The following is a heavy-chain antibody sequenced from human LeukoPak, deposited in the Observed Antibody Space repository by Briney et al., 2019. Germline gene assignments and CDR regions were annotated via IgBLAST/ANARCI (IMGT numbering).Heavy chain of an antibody. Sequence: GGSLRLSCAAAGSTFSSYAMSWVSQAPGKGLEWVSAISVSGGSTYYADSVKGRFTISRDNCKNTMYLQMNSLRAEDTDVYYCAKGLDSSGPYYFDYWGQGTLVTVSS. V-gene: IGHV3-23*01. CDR2: ISVSGGST. CDR1: GSTFSSYA. D-gene: IGHD3-22*01. J-gene: IGHJ4*02. CDR3: AKGLDSSGPYYFDY.